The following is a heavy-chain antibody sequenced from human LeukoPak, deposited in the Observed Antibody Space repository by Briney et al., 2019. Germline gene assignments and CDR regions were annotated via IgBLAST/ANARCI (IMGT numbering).Heavy chain of an antibody. J-gene: IGHJ4*02. V-gene: IGHV3-30*14. D-gene: IGHD1-14*01. CDR2: ISYDGSNT. CDR1: GFTFNDYA. Sequence: GGSLRLSCAASGFTFNDYALHWVRQAPGKGLEWVAVISYDGSNTYYADSVKGRFTISRDNSKNTLYLQMNSLRAEDTAVYYCATHRGYYFDYWGQGTLVTVSS. CDR3: ATHRGYYFDY.